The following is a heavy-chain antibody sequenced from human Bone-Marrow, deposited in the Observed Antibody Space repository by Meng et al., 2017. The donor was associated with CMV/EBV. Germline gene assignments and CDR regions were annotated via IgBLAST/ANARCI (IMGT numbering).Heavy chain of an antibody. CDR3: ARVKQQLGRVNYYYYGMDV. J-gene: IGHJ6*02. CDR1: GGSISSSSYY. D-gene: IGHD6-13*01. V-gene: IGHV4-61*05. Sequence: SETLSLTCTVSGGSISSSSYYWGWIRQPPGKGLEWIGYIYYSGSTNYNPSLKSRVTISVDTSKNQFSLKLSSVTAADTAVYYCARVKQQLGRVNYYYYGMDVWGQGTTVTVSS. CDR2: IYYSGST.